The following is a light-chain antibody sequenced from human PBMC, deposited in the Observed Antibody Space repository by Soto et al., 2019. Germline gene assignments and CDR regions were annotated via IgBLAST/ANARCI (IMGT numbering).Light chain of an antibody. CDR1: QDVGTC. CDR2: DAS. CDR3: QQYNHYWT. J-gene: IGKJ1*01. Sequence: DIQMTQSPSSLSASVGDRVTITFQASQDVGTCLNWYQQKPGKAPKVLIYDASSLESGVPSRFSGSGSGTEFSLTISSLQPDDFATYYCQQYNHYWTFGQGTKVDI. V-gene: IGKV1-5*01.